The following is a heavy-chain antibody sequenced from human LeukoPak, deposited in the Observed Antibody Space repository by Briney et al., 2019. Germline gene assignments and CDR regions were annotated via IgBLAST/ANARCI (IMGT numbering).Heavy chain of an antibody. Sequence: SETLSLTCAVYGGSFSGYYWSWVRQPPGKGLEWIGEINHSGSTNYNPSLKSRVTISVDTSKNQFSLKLSSVTAADTAVYYCARDYDSSGYYHRAFQHWGQGTRSPSPQ. CDR1: GGSFSGYY. D-gene: IGHD3-22*01. CDR2: INHSGST. V-gene: IGHV4-34*01. CDR3: ARDYDSSGYYHRAFQH. J-gene: IGHJ1*01.